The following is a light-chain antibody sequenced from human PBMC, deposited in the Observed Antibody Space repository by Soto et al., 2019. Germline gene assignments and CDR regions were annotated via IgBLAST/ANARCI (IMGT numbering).Light chain of an antibody. Sequence: EIVMTQSPATLSVSPGERATLSCRASQSVSSNFAWYQQKPGQAPRLLIYGASTRATGIPARFSGSGSGTEFTLTISSLQSEDFAVYYCQQYNNWPPATCGGGTKVEIK. CDR1: QSVSSN. CDR3: QQYNNWPPAT. V-gene: IGKV3-15*01. CDR2: GAS. J-gene: IGKJ4*01.